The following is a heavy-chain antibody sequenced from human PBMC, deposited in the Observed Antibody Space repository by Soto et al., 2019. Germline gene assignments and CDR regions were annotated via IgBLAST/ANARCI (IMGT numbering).Heavy chain of an antibody. J-gene: IGHJ1*01. CDR1: GGSFSGYY. V-gene: IGHV4-34*01. Sequence: QVQLQQWGAGLLKPSETLSLTCAVYGGSFSGYYWSWVRQPPGKGLEWIGELNDSGGTNYNASVKSRVSISGDTSNNQFSLKLSFVTAADTAVYYCARGRGGVQHWGQGTLVTVSS. CDR2: LNDSGGT. CDR3: ARGRGGVQH. D-gene: IGHD3-10*01.